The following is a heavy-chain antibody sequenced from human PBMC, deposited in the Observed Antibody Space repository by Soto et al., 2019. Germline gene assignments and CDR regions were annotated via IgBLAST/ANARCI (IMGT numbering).Heavy chain of an antibody. CDR3: AKGGRPPREPFMDV. V-gene: IGHV3-23*01. CDR2: ISGTGVST. J-gene: IGHJ6*02. D-gene: IGHD1-1*01. Sequence: EVHLLESGGGLVQPGGSLRLSCAASGFSFSGFTFSSYAMTWVRQAPGKGLEWVSTISGTGVSTYYTDSVKGRFTISRDNSKDTLHMRMNSLRAEDTAIYFCAKGGRPPREPFMDVWGQGTTVTVSS. CDR1: GFSFSGFTFSSYA.